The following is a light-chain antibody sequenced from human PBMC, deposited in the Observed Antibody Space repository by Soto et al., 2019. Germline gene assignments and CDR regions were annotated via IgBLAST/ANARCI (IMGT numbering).Light chain of an antibody. Sequence: QAVLTVPLLLSGAPGQSVIIFWNGTSSYVGGYNSVSWYQQHPGKDPKLMIYDVSKRPSGVPDRFSGSKSGNTASLTIAGLQAEDEADYYCCSYAGSYTYVFGTGTKVTVL. CDR2: DVS. V-gene: IGLV2-11*01. J-gene: IGLJ1*01. CDR3: CSYAGSYTYV. CDR1: SSYVGGYNS.